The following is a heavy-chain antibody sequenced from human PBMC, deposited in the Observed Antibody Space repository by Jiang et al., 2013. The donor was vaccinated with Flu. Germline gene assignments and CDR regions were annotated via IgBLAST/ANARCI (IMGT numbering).Heavy chain of an antibody. CDR3: ARGGYSYGLVPHDAFDI. CDR1: GYTFTSYY. D-gene: IGHD5-18*01. J-gene: IGHJ3*02. Sequence: GAEVKKPGASVKISCKASGYTFTSYYMHWVRQAPGQGLEWMGIINPSGGSTGYAQKFQGRVIMTRDTSTSTVYMELSSLRSEDTAVYYCARGGYSYGLVPHDAFDIWGQGTMVTVSS. CDR2: INPSGGST. V-gene: IGHV1-46*01.